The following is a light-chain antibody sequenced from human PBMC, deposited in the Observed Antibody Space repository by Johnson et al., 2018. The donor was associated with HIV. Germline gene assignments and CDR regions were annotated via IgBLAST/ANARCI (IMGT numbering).Light chain of an antibody. V-gene: IGLV1-51*01. CDR2: DNH. J-gene: IGLJ1*01. CDR3: GTWDSSLTSYV. Sequence: QSLLTQPPSVSAAPGQKVTISCSGSSSNIGNNYVSWYQQVPGTAPKLLIYDNHKRPSGIPDRFSGSKSGTSATLGITGLQTGDEADYYCGTWDSSLTSYVFGAGTKVTVL. CDR1: SSNIGNNY.